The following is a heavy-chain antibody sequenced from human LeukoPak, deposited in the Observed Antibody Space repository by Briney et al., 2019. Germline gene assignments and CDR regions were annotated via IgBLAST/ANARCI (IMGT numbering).Heavy chain of an antibody. CDR3: ARERYYDSSGCTDY. CDR1: GGSISSFY. Sequence: SETLSLTCTVSGGSISSFYWSWIRQPPGKGLEWVGYIYYSGSTYYNPSLKSRVTISVDTSKNQFSLKLSSVTAADTAVYYCARERYYDSSGCTDYWGQGTLVTVSS. D-gene: IGHD3-22*01. J-gene: IGHJ4*02. V-gene: IGHV4-59*12. CDR2: IYYSGST.